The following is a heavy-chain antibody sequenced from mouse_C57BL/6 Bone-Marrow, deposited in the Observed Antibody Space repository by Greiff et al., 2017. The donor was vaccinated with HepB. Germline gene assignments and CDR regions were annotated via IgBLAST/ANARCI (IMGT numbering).Heavy chain of an antibody. Sequence: EVQLQESGPGLVKPSQTVFLTCTVTGISITTGNYRWSWIRQFPGNKLEWIGYIYYSGTITYNPSLTSRTTITRDTPKNQFFLEMNSLTAEDTATYYCARDYGSSYYYAMDYWGQGTSVTVSS. CDR2: IYYSGTI. J-gene: IGHJ4*01. D-gene: IGHD1-1*01. CDR3: ARDYGSSYYYAMDY. V-gene: IGHV3-5*01. CDR1: GISITTGNYR.